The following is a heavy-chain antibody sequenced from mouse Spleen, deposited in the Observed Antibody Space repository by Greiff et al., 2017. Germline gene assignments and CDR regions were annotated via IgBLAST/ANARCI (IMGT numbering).Heavy chain of an antibody. J-gene: IGHJ1*01. CDR3: AREVKYFDV. CDR2: INPSTGYT. CDR1: GYTFTSYW. Sequence: QVQLQRSGAELAKPGASVKMSCKASGYTFTSYWMHWVKQRPGQGLEWIGYINPSTGYTEYNQKFKDKATLAADKSSSTAYMQLSSLTSEDSAVYYCAREVKYFDVWGAGTTVTVSS. D-gene: IGHD2-13*01. V-gene: IGHV1-7*01.